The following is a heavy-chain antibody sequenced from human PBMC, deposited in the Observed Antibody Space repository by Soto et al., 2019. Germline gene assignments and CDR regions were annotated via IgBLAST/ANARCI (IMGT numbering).Heavy chain of an antibody. CDR3: ARDVNKGLIDY. V-gene: IGHV1-18*01. Sequence: ASVKVSCTASGYTFTSYAFSWVRQAPGQGLEWMGWISAYNGNTNYAQKLQGRVTMTTDTSTSTAYMELRSLRSDDTAVYYCARDVNKGLIDYWGQGTLVTVSS. CDR1: GYTFTSYA. CDR2: ISAYNGNT. J-gene: IGHJ4*02.